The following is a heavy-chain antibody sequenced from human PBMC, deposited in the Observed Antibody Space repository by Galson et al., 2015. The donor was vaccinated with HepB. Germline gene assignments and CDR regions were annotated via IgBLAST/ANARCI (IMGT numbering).Heavy chain of an antibody. Sequence: SLRLSCAASGFTFSSYWMSWVRQASGKGLEWVGRIRSKANSYATAYAASVKGRFTISRDDSKNTAYLQMNSLKTEDTAVYYCTRVIPGGDYGYYYYGMDVWGQGTTVTVSS. CDR3: TRVIPGGDYGYYYYGMDV. CDR2: IRSKANSYAT. CDR1: GFTFSSYW. J-gene: IGHJ6*02. V-gene: IGHV3-73*01. D-gene: IGHD4-17*01.